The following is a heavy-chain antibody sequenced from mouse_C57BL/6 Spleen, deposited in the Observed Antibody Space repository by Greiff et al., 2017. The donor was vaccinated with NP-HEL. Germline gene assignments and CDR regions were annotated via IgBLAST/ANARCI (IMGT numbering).Heavy chain of an antibody. Sequence: EVKLMESGEGLVKPGGSLKLSCAASGFTFSSYAMSWVRQTPEKRLEWVAYISSGGDYIYYADTVKGRFTISRDNARNTLYLQMSSMKSEDTAMYYCTRAIYYGSSPLYFDYWGQGTTLTVSS. CDR2: ISSGGDYI. CDR1: GFTFSSYA. V-gene: IGHV5-9-1*02. CDR3: TRAIYYGSSPLYFDY. D-gene: IGHD1-1*01. J-gene: IGHJ2*01.